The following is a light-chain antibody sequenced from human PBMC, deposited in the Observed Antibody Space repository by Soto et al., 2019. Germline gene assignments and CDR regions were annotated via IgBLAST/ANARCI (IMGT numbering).Light chain of an antibody. V-gene: IGLV2-18*02. J-gene: IGLJ2*01. CDR1: SSDIGDYNR. CDR2: DVN. Sequence: QSVLTQPPSVSGSPGQSVTISCTGTSSDIGDYNRVSWYQQPPGTAPKLIIYDVNNRPSGVPDRFSGSKSGNTASLTISGLQAEDEADYYCSSYTTIIAIFGGGTKVTVL. CDR3: SSYTTIIAI.